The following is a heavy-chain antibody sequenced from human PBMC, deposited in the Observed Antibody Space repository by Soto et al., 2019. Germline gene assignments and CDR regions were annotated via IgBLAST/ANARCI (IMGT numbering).Heavy chain of an antibody. J-gene: IGHJ4*02. CDR1: GFIFSTYS. V-gene: IGHV3-21*01. D-gene: IGHD6-6*01. Sequence: PGGSLRLSCAASGFIFSTYSVNWVRQAPGKGLEWVASISTSRNYKYYADSVKGRFTISRDNVKNSLYLQMNSLRVEDTALYYCARDRTQQLVWFDYWGQGTLVTVS. CDR2: ISTSRNYK. CDR3: ARDRTQQLVWFDY.